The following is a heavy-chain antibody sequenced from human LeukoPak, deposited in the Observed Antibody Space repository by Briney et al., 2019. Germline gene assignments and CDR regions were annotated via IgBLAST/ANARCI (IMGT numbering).Heavy chain of an antibody. V-gene: IGHV4-39*06. Sequence: PSETLSLTCTVSGGSISSSTYYWGWIRQPPGKGLEWLGNIYYSERTLYNPSLKSRVTISVDTSKNQFALKLSSVTAADTALYYCARDPGYYYDSRESYFDQWGQGTLVTVSS. D-gene: IGHD3-22*01. J-gene: IGHJ4*02. CDR1: GGSISSSTYY. CDR3: ARDPGYYYDSRESYFDQ. CDR2: IYYSERT.